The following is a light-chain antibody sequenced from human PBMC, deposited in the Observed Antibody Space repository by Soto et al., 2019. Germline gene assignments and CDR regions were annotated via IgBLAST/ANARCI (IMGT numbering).Light chain of an antibody. J-gene: IGLJ2*01. CDR3: SSYTSSSTL. Sequence: QSVLTQPASVSGSPGQSIAISCTGTSSDVGGYNYVSWYQQHPGKAHKLMIYEVSNRPSGVSSRFSGSKSGNTASLTISGLQAEDEADYYCSSYTSSSTLFGGGTKLTVL. CDR1: SSDVGGYNY. CDR2: EVS. V-gene: IGLV2-14*01.